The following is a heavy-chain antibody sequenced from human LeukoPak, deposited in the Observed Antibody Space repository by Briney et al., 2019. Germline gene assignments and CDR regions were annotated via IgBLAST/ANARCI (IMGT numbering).Heavy chain of an antibody. CDR2: ISSSSSTI. CDR1: GFTFSSYS. Sequence: GGSLRLSCAASGFTFSSYSMNWVRQAPGKGLEWVSYISSSSSTIYYADSVKGRFTISRDNAKNSLYLQMNSLRAEDTAVYYCARDSKWLVRRGGQYFDYWGQGTLVTVSS. J-gene: IGHJ4*02. CDR3: ARDSKWLVRRGGQYFDY. V-gene: IGHV3-48*04. D-gene: IGHD6-19*01.